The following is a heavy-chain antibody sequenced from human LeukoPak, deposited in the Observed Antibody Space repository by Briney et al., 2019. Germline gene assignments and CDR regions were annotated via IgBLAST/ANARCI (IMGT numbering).Heavy chain of an antibody. V-gene: IGHV3-48*04. CDR2: ISSNSITI. D-gene: IGHD3-22*01. CDR1: GFTFSLYS. J-gene: IGHJ5*02. Sequence: PGGSLRLSCAASGFTFSLYSLNWVRQAPGKGLEWVSFISSNSITIYYADSVEGRFTISRDNAKNSLYLQMNSLRAEDTAVYYCAKDPRVVVIGGPPHFDPWGQGTLVTVSS. CDR3: AKDPRVVVIGGPPHFDP.